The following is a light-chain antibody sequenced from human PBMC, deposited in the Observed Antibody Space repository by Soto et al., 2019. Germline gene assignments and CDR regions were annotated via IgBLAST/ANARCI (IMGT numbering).Light chain of an antibody. V-gene: IGKV1-39*01. CDR2: GAS. CDR1: QSISTN. Sequence: DIQLTQSPASLSASVGDSVTITCRASQSISTNLNWYQQKPGQAPNLLIYGASSLQSGVPSRFSCSGSGTDFTLTISSRQPEDFATYYCQQSYRNLFTFDPGTEVDI. CDR3: QQSYRNLFT. J-gene: IGKJ3*01.